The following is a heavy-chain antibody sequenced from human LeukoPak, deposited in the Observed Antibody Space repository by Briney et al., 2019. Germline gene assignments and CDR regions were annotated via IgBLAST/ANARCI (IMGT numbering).Heavy chain of an antibody. CDR2: INAGNGNT. D-gene: IGHD6-19*01. Sequence: ASVKVSCKASGYTFTGYHMHWVRQAPGQRLEWMGWINAGNGNTKFSQKFQGRVTITRDTSASTAYMELSSLRSEDTAVYYCARDRVFGSGLPAYYYGMDVWGQGTTVTVSS. V-gene: IGHV1-3*01. CDR3: ARDRVFGSGLPAYYYGMDV. CDR1: GYTFTGYH. J-gene: IGHJ6*02.